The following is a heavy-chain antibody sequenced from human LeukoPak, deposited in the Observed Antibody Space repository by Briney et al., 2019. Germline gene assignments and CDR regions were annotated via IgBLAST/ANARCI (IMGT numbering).Heavy chain of an antibody. V-gene: IGHV3-30-3*01. CDR2: ISYDGSYK. CDR3: ARGGTQNYYYYYGMDV. D-gene: IGHD2-15*01. Sequence: GGSLRLSCAASGFTFSSYAMHWVRQAPGKGLEWVAVISYDGSYKYYADSVKGRFTISRDNSKNTLYLQMNSLRAEDTAVYYCARGGTQNYYYYYGMDVWGQGTTVTVSS. CDR1: GFTFSSYA. J-gene: IGHJ6*02.